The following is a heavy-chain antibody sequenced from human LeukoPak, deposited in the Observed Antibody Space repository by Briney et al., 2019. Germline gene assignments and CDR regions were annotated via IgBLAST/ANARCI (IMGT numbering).Heavy chain of an antibody. Sequence: GGSLRLSCAASGFTFSTYGIHWIRQAPGKGLEWVGIIWYDGSNKYYSDSVKGRFTISRDNSKNTLYLQMNSLRAEDTAVYYCARDPSHCSGGTCYYFDYWGQGTLVTVSS. V-gene: IGHV3-33*01. CDR2: IWYDGSNK. CDR1: GFTFSTYG. D-gene: IGHD2-15*01. CDR3: ARDPSHCSGGTCYYFDY. J-gene: IGHJ4*02.